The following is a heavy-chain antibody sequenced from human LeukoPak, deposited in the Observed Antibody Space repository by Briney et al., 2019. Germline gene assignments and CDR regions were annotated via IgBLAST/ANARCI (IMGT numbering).Heavy chain of an antibody. CDR3: ARDRGITIFGLVILDHNWFDP. Sequence: SETLSLTCSVSGGSIRGSTYYWGWIRQPPGKGLEWIGSIYYSGSTYYNPSLKSRVTISVDTSKNQFSLQLTSVTAADTAMYYCARDRGITIFGLVILDHNWFDPWGQGTLVTVSS. V-gene: IGHV4-39*07. D-gene: IGHD3-3*01. CDR2: IYYSGST. J-gene: IGHJ5*02. CDR1: GGSIRGSTYY.